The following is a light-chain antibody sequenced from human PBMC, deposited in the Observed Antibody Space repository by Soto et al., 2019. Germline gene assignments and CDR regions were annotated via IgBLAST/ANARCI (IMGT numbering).Light chain of an antibody. CDR3: MQALQTQT. V-gene: IGKV2-28*01. CDR2: LGS. J-gene: IGKJ1*01. CDR1: QSLLRSNGYNY. Sequence: DILMTQSPFSLSVTLGDRASISCMSSQSLLRSNGYNYLAWYLQKPGQSPQLLIYLGSNRASGVPDRFSGSGSGTDFTLKSSIVEAEYGGFYYCMQALQTQTFGQGTKVDI.